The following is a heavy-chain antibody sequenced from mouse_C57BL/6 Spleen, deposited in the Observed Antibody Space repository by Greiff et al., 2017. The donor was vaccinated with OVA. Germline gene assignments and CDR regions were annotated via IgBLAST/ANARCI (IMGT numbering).Heavy chain of an antibody. V-gene: IGHV5-6*01. Sequence: EVMLVESGGDLVKPGGSLKLSCAASGFTFSSYGMSWVRQTPDKRLEWVATISSGGSYTYYPDSVKGRFTISRDNAKNTLYLQMSSLKSEDTAMYYCAREGPSRGSFDYWGQGTTLTVSS. CDR3: AREGPSRGSFDY. J-gene: IGHJ2*01. D-gene: IGHD3-3*01. CDR1: GFTFSSYG. CDR2: ISSGGSYT.